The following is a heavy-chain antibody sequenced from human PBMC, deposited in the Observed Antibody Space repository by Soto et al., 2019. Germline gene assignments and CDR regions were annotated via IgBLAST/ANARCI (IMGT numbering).Heavy chain of an antibody. V-gene: IGHV1-18*01. CDR2: ISARNGNT. Sequence: QVHLVQSGAEVKKPGASVKVSCQGSGYAFTTYGITWVRQAPGQGLEWMGWISARNGNTNYAQKLQRRATVTRDTSTSTAYMELRSLRYDDTAVYYCARGRYGDYWGQGALVTVSS. D-gene: IGHD1-1*01. CDR1: GYAFTTYG. J-gene: IGHJ4*02. CDR3: ARGRYGDY.